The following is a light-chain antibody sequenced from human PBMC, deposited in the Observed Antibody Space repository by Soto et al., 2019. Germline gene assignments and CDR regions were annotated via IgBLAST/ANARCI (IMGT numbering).Light chain of an antibody. J-gene: IGKJ1*01. Sequence: DIQMTQSPSTLSGSVGDRVTITCRASQTISSWLAWYQQKPGKAPKLLIYKASTLKSGVPSRFSGSGSWTEFTLTISSLQPDDFATYDCQHYNSYSEAFGQGTKVELK. CDR1: QTISSW. CDR3: QHYNSYSEA. CDR2: KAS. V-gene: IGKV1-5*03.